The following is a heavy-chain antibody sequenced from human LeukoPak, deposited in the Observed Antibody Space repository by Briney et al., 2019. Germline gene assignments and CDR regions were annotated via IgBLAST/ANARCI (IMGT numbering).Heavy chain of an antibody. CDR2: IIPILGIA. Sequence: SVKVSCKASGGTFSSYAISWVRQAPGQGLEWMGRIIPILGIANYAQKFQGRVTITADKSTSTAYMELSSLRSGDTAVYYCASDDSSGYYTEYWYFDLWGRGTLVTVSS. D-gene: IGHD3-22*01. V-gene: IGHV1-69*04. CDR3: ASDDSSGYYTEYWYFDL. CDR1: GGTFSSYA. J-gene: IGHJ2*01.